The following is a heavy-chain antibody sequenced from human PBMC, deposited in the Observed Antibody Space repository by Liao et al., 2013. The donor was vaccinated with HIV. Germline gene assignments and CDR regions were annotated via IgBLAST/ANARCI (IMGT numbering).Heavy chain of an antibody. CDR1: GGSISGYY. D-gene: IGHD3-16*02. CDR3: ARYLSEAEGDAFDV. Sequence: QVQLQESGPGVVKPSETLSLTCTVSGGSISGYYWTWIRQPAGKGLEWIGRIYSSGNTNFNPSLKSRVTMSVDTSKNQFSLKLTSMTAADTAVYYCARYLSEAEGDAFDVWGQGTLVTVSS. CDR2: IYSSGNT. J-gene: IGHJ3*01. V-gene: IGHV4-4*07.